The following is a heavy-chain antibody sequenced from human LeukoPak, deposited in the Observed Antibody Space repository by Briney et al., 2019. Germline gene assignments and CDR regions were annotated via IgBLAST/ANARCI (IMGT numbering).Heavy chain of an antibody. CDR1: GFTFSSYG. CDR3: ATPHSSGWYYFDY. D-gene: IGHD6-19*01. Sequence: PGGSLRLSCAASGFTFSSYGMHWVRQAPGKGLEWVAVISYDGSNKYYADSVKGRFTISRDNSKNTLYLQMNSLRAEDTAVYYCATPHSSGWYYFDYWGQGTLVTVSS. J-gene: IGHJ4*02. CDR2: ISYDGSNK. V-gene: IGHV3-30*03.